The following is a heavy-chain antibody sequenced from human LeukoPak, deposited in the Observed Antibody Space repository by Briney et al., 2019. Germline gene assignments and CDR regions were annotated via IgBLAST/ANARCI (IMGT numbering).Heavy chain of an antibody. CDR1: GGTFSIYA. D-gene: IGHD3-3*01. CDR3: ARGFWSGYWRFDY. J-gene: IGHJ4*02. CDR2: IIPIFGTA. V-gene: IGHV1-69*01. Sequence: GASVKVSFKASGGTFSIYAISWVRQAPGQGLEWMGGIIPIFGTANYAQKFQGRVTITADESTSTAYMELSSLRSEDTAVYYCARGFWSGYWRFDYWGQGTLVTVSS.